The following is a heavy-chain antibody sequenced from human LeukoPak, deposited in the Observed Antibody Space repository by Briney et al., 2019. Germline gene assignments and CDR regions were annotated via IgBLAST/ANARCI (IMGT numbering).Heavy chain of an antibody. CDR3: ARGTRFITVAGTSLSFDP. Sequence: GGSLRLSCAASGFSFSSFFMHWVRQAPGKGLEYVSGISANGGRTYYANFVQGRFTISRDNSKNTLYLHLGSLRPEDMAVYYCARGTRFITVAGTSLSFDPWGQGILVIVSS. V-gene: IGHV3-64*01. CDR2: ISANGGRT. CDR1: GFSFSSFF. J-gene: IGHJ5*02. D-gene: IGHD6-19*01.